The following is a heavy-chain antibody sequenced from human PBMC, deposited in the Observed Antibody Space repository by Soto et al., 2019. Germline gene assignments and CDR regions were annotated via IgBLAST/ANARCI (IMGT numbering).Heavy chain of an antibody. CDR2: INDQGGSP. Sequence: GGSLRLSCAASGFTFSNYWMHWVRQAPGKGLVWISRINDQGGSPTYADSVKGRFTISRDNVKNTLYLQMNSLRAEDTALYYCAKGRSYYYYYGVDVWGQGTTVTVSS. CDR3: AKGRSYYYYYGVDV. V-gene: IGHV3-74*01. CDR1: GFTFSNYW. J-gene: IGHJ6*02.